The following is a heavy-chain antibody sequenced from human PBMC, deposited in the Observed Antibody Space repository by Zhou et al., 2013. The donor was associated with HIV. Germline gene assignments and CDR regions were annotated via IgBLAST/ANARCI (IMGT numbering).Heavy chain of an antibody. V-gene: IGHV4-4*07. D-gene: IGHD1-26*01. J-gene: IGHJ2*01. Sequence: QVQLQESGPGLVKPSETLSLTCTVSGDSISPYYWSWIRQSAGKGLEWIGRYYNKGNTNHNPPSMVESPCPSTRPKNQFFLKLKSVTAADTAVYFCAREPQWQLLSFEWRFFDLWGLAPWSLSPQ. CDR2: YYNKGNT. CDR3: AREPQWQLLSFEWRFFDL. CDR1: GDSISPYY.